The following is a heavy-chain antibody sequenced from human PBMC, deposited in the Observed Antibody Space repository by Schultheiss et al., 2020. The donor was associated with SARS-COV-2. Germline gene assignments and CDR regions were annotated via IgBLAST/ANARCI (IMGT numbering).Heavy chain of an antibody. CDR1: GGTFSSYA. V-gene: IGHV1-18*01. D-gene: IGHD3-22*01. CDR3: ARDRDYYE. Sequence: GESLKISCKASGGTFSSYAISWVRQAPGQGLEWMGWVTAYNSKTNYAQKFQARVTMTRETSITTAYMELSGLRSDDTAVYYCARDRDYYEWGQGTLVTVSS. J-gene: IGHJ4*02. CDR2: VTAYNSKT.